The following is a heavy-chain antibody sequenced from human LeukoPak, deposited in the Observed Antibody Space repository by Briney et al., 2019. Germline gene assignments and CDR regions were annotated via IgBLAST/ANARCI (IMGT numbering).Heavy chain of an antibody. CDR1: GGSISSGAHY. CDR2: IYYSGNT. V-gene: IGHV4-31*03. J-gene: IGHJ4*02. Sequence: SETLSLTCTVSGGSISSGAHYWSGIRQLPGKGLEWIGYIYYSGNTYYYPSLKSRVAISVDTSKNQFSLKLTSVTAADTAEYYCARVFQRSGYYFDHWGQGTLVTVSS. CDR3: ARVFQRSGYYFDH. D-gene: IGHD3-3*01.